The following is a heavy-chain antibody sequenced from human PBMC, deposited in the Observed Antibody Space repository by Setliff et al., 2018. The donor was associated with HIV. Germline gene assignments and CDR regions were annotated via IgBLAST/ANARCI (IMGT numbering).Heavy chain of an antibody. J-gene: IGHJ6*02. D-gene: IGHD2-8*01. CDR2: IIPIFGTA. CDR1: GGTFSSYA. Sequence: SVKVSCKASGGTFSSYAISWVRQTPGQGLEWMGGIIPIFGTANYAQKFQGRVTITADESTSTAYMELSSLRSEDTAVYYCARVYDYLYYGMDVWGQGTTVTVS. CDR3: ARVYDYLYYGMDV. V-gene: IGHV1-69*13.